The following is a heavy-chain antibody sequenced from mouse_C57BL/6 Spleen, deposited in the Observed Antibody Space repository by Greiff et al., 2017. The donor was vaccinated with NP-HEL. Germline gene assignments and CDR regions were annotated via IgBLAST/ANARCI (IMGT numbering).Heavy chain of an antibody. D-gene: IGHD1-1*01. Sequence: VKLQESGAELARPGASVKLSCKASGYTFTSYGISWVKQRTGQGLEWIGEIYPRSGNTYYNEKFKGKATLTADKSSSTAYMELRSLTSEDSAVYFCAMGYYGSSSYAMDYWGQGTSVTVSS. V-gene: IGHV1-81*01. CDR2: IYPRSGNT. CDR3: AMGYYGSSSYAMDY. J-gene: IGHJ4*01. CDR1: GYTFTSYG.